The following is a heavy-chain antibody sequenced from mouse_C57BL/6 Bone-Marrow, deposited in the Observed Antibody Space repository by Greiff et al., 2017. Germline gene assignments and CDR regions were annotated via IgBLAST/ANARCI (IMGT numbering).Heavy chain of an antibody. V-gene: IGHV1-81*01. J-gene: IGHJ3*01. D-gene: IGHD2-3*01. CDR1: GYTFTSYG. CDR3: GRGGYCGVFDY. Sequence: QVQLQQSGAELARPGASVKLSCKASGYTFTSYGISWVKQRTGQGLEWIGEIYPRSGNTYYNEKFKGKATLTADKSSSTAYMERRSMTSEDAAVYFCGRGGYCGVFDYWGQGTLVTVSS. CDR2: IYPRSGNT.